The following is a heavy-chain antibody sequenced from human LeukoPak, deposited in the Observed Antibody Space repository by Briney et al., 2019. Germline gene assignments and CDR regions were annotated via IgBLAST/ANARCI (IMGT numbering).Heavy chain of an antibody. CDR2: IYYSGST. D-gene: IGHD3-10*01. Sequence: SETLSLTCTVSGGSFSSSSYYWGWIRQPPGKGLEWIGSIYYSGSTYYNPSLKSRVTISVDTSKNQFSLKLSSVTAADTAVYYCARGARATMVRGVINWFDPWGQGTLVTVSS. J-gene: IGHJ5*02. V-gene: IGHV4-39*01. CDR1: GGSFSSSSYY. CDR3: ARGARATMVRGVINWFDP.